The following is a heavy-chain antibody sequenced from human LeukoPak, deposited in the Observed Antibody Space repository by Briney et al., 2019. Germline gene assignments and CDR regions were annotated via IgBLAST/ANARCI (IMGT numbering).Heavy chain of an antibody. CDR3: ARIRRGRITMVRGVIPGAFDI. D-gene: IGHD3-10*01. Sequence: PSETLSLTCVVYGGSFSGYYWSWIRQPPGKGLEWIGEINHSGSTNYNPSLKSRVTISVDTSKNQFSLKLSSVTAADTAVYYCARIRRGRITMVRGVIPGAFDIWGQGTMVTVPS. CDR2: INHSGST. V-gene: IGHV4-34*01. CDR1: GGSFSGYY. J-gene: IGHJ3*02.